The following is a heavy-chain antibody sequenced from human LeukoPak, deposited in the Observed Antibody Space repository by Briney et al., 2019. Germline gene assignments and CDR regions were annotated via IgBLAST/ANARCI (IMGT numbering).Heavy chain of an antibody. Sequence: PGGSLRLSCAASGFTFSSYAMSWVRQAPGKGLEWVSAISGSGGSTYYADSVKGRFTISRDNSKNTLYLQMNSLRAEDTAVYYCAKVYTPYLSSSWSIKHWGQGTLVTVSS. D-gene: IGHD6-13*01. CDR3: AKVYTPYLSSSWSIKH. V-gene: IGHV3-23*01. CDR1: GFTFSSYA. J-gene: IGHJ1*01. CDR2: ISGSGGST.